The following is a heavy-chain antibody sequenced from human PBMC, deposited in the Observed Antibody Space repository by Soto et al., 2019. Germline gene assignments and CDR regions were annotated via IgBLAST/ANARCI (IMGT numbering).Heavy chain of an antibody. CDR2: IYWNDGT. CDR1: GFSLSANGVG. J-gene: IGHJ5*02. V-gene: IGHV2-5*01. CDR3: ARKISCSYWKFDP. Sequence: PTETPTLACAFSGFSLSANGVGVGWIRQPPVVALEWLAIIYWNDGTSIRPTLQSRLSISKDTSKNQVVLTLRNMDPRDTGTYYCARKISCSYWKFDPWGPGAQVTVSS. D-gene: IGHD3-16*01.